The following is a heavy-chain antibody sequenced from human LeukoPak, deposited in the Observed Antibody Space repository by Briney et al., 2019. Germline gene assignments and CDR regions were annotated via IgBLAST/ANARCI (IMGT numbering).Heavy chain of an antibody. CDR2: ISYDGSNK. CDR3: ALLWFGDGYYYYGMDV. CDR1: GFTFSSYG. Sequence: HPGRSLRLSCAASGFTFSSYGMHRVRQAPGKGLEWVAVISYDGSNKYYADSVKGRFTISRDNSKNTLYLQMNSLRAEDTAVYYCALLWFGDGYYYYGMDVWGQGTTVTVSS. J-gene: IGHJ6*02. V-gene: IGHV3-30*03. D-gene: IGHD3-10*01.